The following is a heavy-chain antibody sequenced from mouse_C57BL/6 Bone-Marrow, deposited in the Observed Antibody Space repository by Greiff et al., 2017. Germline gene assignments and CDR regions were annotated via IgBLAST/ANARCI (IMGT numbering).Heavy chain of an antibody. CDR3: ARGGRVRPPFDY. Sequence: QVQLQQPGAELVMPGASVKLSCKASGYTFTSYWMHWVKQRPGQGLEWIGEIDPSDSYTNYNQKFKGKSTLTVDKASSTAYMQLSSLTSEASAVYYCARGGRVRPPFDYWGQGTTLTVSS. V-gene: IGHV1-69*01. D-gene: IGHD2-14*01. CDR1: GYTFTSYW. CDR2: IDPSDSYT. J-gene: IGHJ2*01.